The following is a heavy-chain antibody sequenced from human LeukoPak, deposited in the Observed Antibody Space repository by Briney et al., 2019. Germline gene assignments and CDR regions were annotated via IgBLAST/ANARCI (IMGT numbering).Heavy chain of an antibody. V-gene: IGHV4-4*07. CDR3: ARDRYDFWSGYFDY. D-gene: IGHD3-3*01. CDR1: GGSISSYY. Sequence: SETLSLTCTVSGGSISSYYWSWIRQPAGKGLEWIGRIYTSGSTNYNPSLKSRVTISVNTSKNQFSLKLSSVTAADTAVYYCARDRYDFWSGYFDYWGQGTLVTVSS. J-gene: IGHJ4*02. CDR2: IYTSGST.